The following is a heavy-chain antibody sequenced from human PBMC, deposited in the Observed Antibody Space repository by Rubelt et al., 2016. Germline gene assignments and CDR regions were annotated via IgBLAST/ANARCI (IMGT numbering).Heavy chain of an antibody. D-gene: IGHD3-22*01. CDR1: GFTFDDYA. CDR3: ARARVYYDSSGSHYYFDY. CDR2: IYSGGST. J-gene: IGHJ4*02. V-gene: IGHV3-66*02. Sequence: EVQLVESGGGLVQPGRSLRLSCAASGFTFDDYAMHWVRQAPGKGLEWVSVIYSGGSTYYADSVKGRFTISRDNSKNTLYLQMNSLRAEDTAVYYCARARVYYDSSGSHYYFDYWGQGTLVTVSS.